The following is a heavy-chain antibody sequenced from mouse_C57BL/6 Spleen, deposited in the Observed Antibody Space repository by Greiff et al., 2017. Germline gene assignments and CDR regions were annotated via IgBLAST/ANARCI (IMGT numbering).Heavy chain of an antibody. J-gene: IGHJ4*01. CDR2: IDPATGNT. CDR1: GFNIKNTY. Sequence: VQLQQSVAELVRPGASVKLSCTASGFNIKNTYMHWVKQRPEQGLEWIGRIDPATGNTKYAPKFQGKATITADTSSNTAYLQLSSLTSEDTAIYYCARSDYYGSSYVRYAMDYWGQGTSVTVSS. CDR3: ARSDYYGSSYVRYAMDY. V-gene: IGHV14-3*01. D-gene: IGHD1-1*01.